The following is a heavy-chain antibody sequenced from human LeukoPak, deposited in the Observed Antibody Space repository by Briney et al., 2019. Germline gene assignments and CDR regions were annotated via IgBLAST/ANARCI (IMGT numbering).Heavy chain of an antibody. CDR3: ARGEMSYRMWLLPQHFDC. J-gene: IGHJ4*02. D-gene: IGHD3-22*01. CDR1: GYTFTSYG. Sequence: ASVKVSCKASGYTFTSYGISWVRQAPGQGLEWMGWISAYNGNTNYAQKLQGRVTMTTDTSTSTAYMELRSLRSDDTAVYYCARGEMSYRMWLLPQHFDCWGQGTLVTVSS. V-gene: IGHV1-18*01. CDR2: ISAYNGNT.